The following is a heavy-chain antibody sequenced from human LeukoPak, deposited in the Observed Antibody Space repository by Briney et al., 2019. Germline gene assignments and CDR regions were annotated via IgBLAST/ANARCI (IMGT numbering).Heavy chain of an antibody. D-gene: IGHD3-10*01. CDR1: GGSFSGYY. Sequence: SETLSLTCAVYGGSFSGYYWSWIRQPPGKGLESIGEINHSGSTNYNPSLKSRVTISVDTSKNQFSLKLSSVTAADTAVYYCARGHRHKLLWFGELLRPGAFDIWGQRTRVTVSS. CDR2: INHSGST. CDR3: ARGHRHKLLWFGELLRPGAFDI. J-gene: IGHJ3*02. V-gene: IGHV4-34*01.